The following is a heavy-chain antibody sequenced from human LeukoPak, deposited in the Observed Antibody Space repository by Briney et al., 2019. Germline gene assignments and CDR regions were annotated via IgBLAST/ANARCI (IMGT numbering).Heavy chain of an antibody. V-gene: IGHV3-21*01. D-gene: IGHD3-9*01. Sequence: GGSLRLSCAASGFTFSSYSMNWVRQAPGKGLEWVSSISSSSSYIYYADSVKGRFTISRDNAKNSLYLQMNSLRAEDTAVYYCARGAEGSLDWLLPTPFDYWGQGTLVTVSS. J-gene: IGHJ4*02. CDR1: GFTFSSYS. CDR3: ARGAEGSLDWLLPTPFDY. CDR2: ISSSSSYI.